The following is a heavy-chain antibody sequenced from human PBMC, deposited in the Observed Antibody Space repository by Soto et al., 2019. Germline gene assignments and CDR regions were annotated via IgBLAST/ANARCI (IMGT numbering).Heavy chain of an antibody. CDR3: AKDPEYSYGFPTYGMDV. D-gene: IGHD5-18*01. J-gene: IGHJ6*02. CDR1: GFTFSSYG. CDR2: ISYDGSNK. Sequence: GGSLRLSCAASGFTFSSYGMHWVRQAPGKGLEWVAVISYDGSNKYYADSVKGRFTISRDNSKNTLYLQMNSLRAEDTAVYYCAKDPEYSYGFPTYGMDVWGQGTTVTVSS. V-gene: IGHV3-30*18.